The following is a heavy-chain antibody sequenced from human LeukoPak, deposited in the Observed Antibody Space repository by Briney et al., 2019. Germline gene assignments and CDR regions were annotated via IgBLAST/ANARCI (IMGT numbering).Heavy chain of an antibody. CDR1: GFTFSSYA. V-gene: IGHV3-64*01. CDR2: ISSNGGST. CDR3: ARATFNYYDSSGYYNY. D-gene: IGHD3-22*01. J-gene: IGHJ4*02. Sequence: GGSLRLSCAASGFTFSSYAMHWVRQAPGKGLEYVSAISSNGGSTYYANSVKGRFTISRDNSKNTLYLQMGSLRAEDMAVYYCARATFNYYDSSGYYNYWGRGTLVTVSS.